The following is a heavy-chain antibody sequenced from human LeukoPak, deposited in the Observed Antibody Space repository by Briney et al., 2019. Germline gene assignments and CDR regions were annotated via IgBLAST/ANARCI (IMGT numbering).Heavy chain of an antibody. Sequence: GGSLRLSCAASGFTFSTYSMNWVRQAPGKGLEWFSYISSTSTTIYYTDSVKGRFTISRDNAKNSLYLQMNSLRDEDTAVYYCARDRMVRGVNDAFDIWGQGTMVTVSS. J-gene: IGHJ3*02. CDR3: ARDRMVRGVNDAFDI. CDR1: GFTFSTYS. D-gene: IGHD3-10*01. V-gene: IGHV3-48*02. CDR2: ISSTSTTI.